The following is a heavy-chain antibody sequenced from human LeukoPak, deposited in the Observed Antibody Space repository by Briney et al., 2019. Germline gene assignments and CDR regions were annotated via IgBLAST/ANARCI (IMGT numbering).Heavy chain of an antibody. Sequence: GESLKISCKGSGYSFTNFWIAWVRQMPDKGLEWVGVTWPSDSHTRYSPSFEGQVTISVDRSTNTAYLQWNRLKASDTAIYYCGRIGRTTATNYFDPWGQGTLVTVSS. CDR3: GRIGRTTATNYFDP. CDR1: GYSFTNFW. J-gene: IGHJ5*02. V-gene: IGHV5-51*01. CDR2: TWPSDSHT. D-gene: IGHD1-1*01.